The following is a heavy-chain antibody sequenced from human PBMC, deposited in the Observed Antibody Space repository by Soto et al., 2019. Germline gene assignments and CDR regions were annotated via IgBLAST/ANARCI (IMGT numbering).Heavy chain of an antibody. CDR1: GDSINSYY. Sequence: SETLSLTCTVSGDSINSYYWSWIRQPPGKRLEWIGYIFYSGTTNFNPSLRSRVSMSVDMSKNQFSLMLTSLTAADTAVYYCARLTRGWPGGGLDPWGQGTLVPSPQ. D-gene: IGHD6-19*01. J-gene: IGHJ5*02. V-gene: IGHV4-59*01. CDR2: IFYSGTT. CDR3: ARLTRGWPGGGLDP.